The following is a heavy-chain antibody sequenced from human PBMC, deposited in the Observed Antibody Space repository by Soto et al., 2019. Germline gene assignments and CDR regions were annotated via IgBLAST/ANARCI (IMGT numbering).Heavy chain of an antibody. CDR3: ARVAY. CDR1: GFPFSRVS. Sequence: PWGSLRLSCEASGFPFSRVSMNWVRQVPGRGLEWVASISSASSETWYSDSVKGRFIISRDNAQNSLFLQMNTLRPDDSAIYYCARVAYWGPGTQVTVPQ. CDR2: ISSASSET. J-gene: IGHJ4*02. V-gene: IGHV3-21*01.